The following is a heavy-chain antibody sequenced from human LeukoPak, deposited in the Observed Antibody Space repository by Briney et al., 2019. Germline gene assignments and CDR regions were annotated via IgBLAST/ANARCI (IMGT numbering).Heavy chain of an antibody. CDR2: INPNSGGT. CDR3: ARVAYYRGYYYYYMDV. CDR1: GYTFTGYY. J-gene: IGHJ6*03. V-gene: IGHV1-2*02. Sequence: ASVKVSCKASGYTFTGYYMHWVRQAPGQGLEWMGWINPNSGGTNYAQKFQGRVTMTRNTSISTAYMELSSLRSEDTAVYYCARVAYYRGYYYYYMDVWGKGTTVTVSS. D-gene: IGHD3-10*01.